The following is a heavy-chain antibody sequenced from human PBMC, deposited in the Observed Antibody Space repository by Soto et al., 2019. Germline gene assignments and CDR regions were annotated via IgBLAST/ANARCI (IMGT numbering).Heavy chain of an antibody. CDR1: GGTFSSYA. CDR2: IIPIFGTA. Sequence: ASVKVSCKASGGTFSSYAISWVRQAPGQGLEWMGGIIPIFGTANYAQKFQGRVTITADESTSTAYMELSSLRSEDTAVYYCAREMKNIVATPPPNYMDVWGKGTTVTVSS. J-gene: IGHJ6*03. CDR3: AREMKNIVATPPPNYMDV. D-gene: IGHD5-12*01. V-gene: IGHV1-69*13.